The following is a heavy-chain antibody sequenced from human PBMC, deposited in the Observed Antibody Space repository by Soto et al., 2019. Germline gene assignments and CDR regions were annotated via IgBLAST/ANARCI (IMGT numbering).Heavy chain of an antibody. CDR1: GGSISSYY. D-gene: IGHD3-22*01. CDR3: ARSGGSSGYYIWFAP. Sequence: QVQLQESCPGLVKPSETLSLTCTVYGGSISSYYWSWIRQPPGKGLEWIGYIYYSGRTSYNPSLKSRVTISGDTSKNQFSLKLSSVTAADTAVYYCARSGGSSGYYIWFAPWGQGTLVTVSS. V-gene: IGHV4-59*01. J-gene: IGHJ5*02. CDR2: IYYSGRT.